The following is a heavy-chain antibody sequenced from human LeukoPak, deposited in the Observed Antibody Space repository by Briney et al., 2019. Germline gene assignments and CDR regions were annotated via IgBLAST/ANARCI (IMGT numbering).Heavy chain of an antibody. CDR1: GFTFSGSA. CDR2: IRSKANSYAT. CDR3: TRLPHGGSYSRDDAFDI. Sequence: GGSLRLSCAASGFTFSGSAMHWVRQASGKGLEWVGRIRSKANSYATAYAASVKGRFTISRDDSKNTAYLQMNSLKTEDTAVYYCTRLPHGGSYSRDDAFDIWGQGTMVTVSS. V-gene: IGHV3-73*01. J-gene: IGHJ3*02. D-gene: IGHD1-26*01.